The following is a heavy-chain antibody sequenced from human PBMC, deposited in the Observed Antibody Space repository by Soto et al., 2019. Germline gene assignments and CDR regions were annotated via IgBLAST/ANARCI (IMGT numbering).Heavy chain of an antibody. V-gene: IGHV3-11*01. CDR3: ARVSWREKYGMDV. J-gene: IGHJ6*02. Sequence: XGSLILSCAASGFTFSDSYMSGIRQAPGKGLEWISYITFSGNTVYYADSLKGRFTISRDNAKNSLYLQMNRLRAEDTAVYYCARVSWREKYGMDVWGQGTTVTVSS. CDR1: GFTFSDSY. CDR2: ITFSGNTV.